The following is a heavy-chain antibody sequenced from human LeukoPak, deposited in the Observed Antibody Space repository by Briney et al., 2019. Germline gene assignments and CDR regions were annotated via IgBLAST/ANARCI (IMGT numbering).Heavy chain of an antibody. D-gene: IGHD1-7*01. Sequence: SETLSLTCTVSGGSISSGNYYWSWIRQPPGKGLEWIGYIYYSGSTNYNPSLKSRVTISVDTSKNQFSLKLSSVTAADTAVYYCAREAPLTGTRHFDLWGRGTLVTVSS. J-gene: IGHJ2*01. CDR1: GGSISSGNYY. CDR2: IYYSGST. CDR3: AREAPLTGTRHFDL. V-gene: IGHV4-61*01.